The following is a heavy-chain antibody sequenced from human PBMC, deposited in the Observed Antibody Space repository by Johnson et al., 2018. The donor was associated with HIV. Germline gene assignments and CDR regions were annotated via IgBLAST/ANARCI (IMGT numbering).Heavy chain of an antibody. CDR2: ISNTGDSP. CDR3: AKDPPLATVVTPAL. V-gene: IGHV3-64*01. J-gene: IGHJ3*01. CDR1: GFTFSSYG. D-gene: IGHD4-23*01. Sequence: EVQLVESGGGVVQPGRSLRLSCVASGFTFSSYGMHWVRQAPGKGLEYVSSISNTGDSPYYANSVKGRFTISRDSSKNTLYLQMNSLRAEDTAVYYCAKDPPLATVVTPALWGQGTMVTVSS.